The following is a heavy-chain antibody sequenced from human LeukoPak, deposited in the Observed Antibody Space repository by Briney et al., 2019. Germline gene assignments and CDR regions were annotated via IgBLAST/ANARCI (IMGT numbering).Heavy chain of an antibody. CDR1: GGSFSGYY. Sequence: PSETLSLTCAVYGGSFSGYYWSWIRQSPGKGLEWIGEINHSGSTNYNPSLKSRVTISVDTSKNQFSLKLSSVTAADTAVYYCARGAFFVTEVRFMEWLPRNYFDYWGQGTLVTVSS. V-gene: IGHV4-34*01. D-gene: IGHD3-3*01. CDR2: INHSGST. J-gene: IGHJ4*02. CDR3: ARGAFFVTEVRFMEWLPRNYFDY.